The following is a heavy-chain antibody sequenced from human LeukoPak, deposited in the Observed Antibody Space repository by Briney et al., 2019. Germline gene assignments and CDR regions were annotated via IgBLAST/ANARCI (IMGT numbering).Heavy chain of an antibody. V-gene: IGHV4-61*03. CDR1: GDSVSNGNYY. D-gene: IGHD3-10*01. J-gene: IGHJ4*02. Sequence: SETLSLTCTVSGDSVSNGNYYWSWLRQPPGKALEWIGYIYYTGKTYYNPSLEGRVTILVDTSRNHFSVKLSSVTAAGTAVYYCARSQNYYGSGDYWSQGTLVTVSS. CDR3: ARSQNYYGSGDY. CDR2: IYYTGKT.